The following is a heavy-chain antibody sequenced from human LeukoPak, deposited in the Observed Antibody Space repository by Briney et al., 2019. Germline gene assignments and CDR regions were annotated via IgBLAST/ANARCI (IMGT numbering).Heavy chain of an antibody. V-gene: IGHV3-11*01. D-gene: IGHD2-8*01. Sequence: PGGSLRLSCAASGFIFSDYNMSWIRRAPGEGLEWVSYITNIGGTVYYADSVKGRFTISRDNAKNSLSLQMNSLRAENTAVYYCAKRGTYGSHAFDIWGRGTTVSVSS. CDR3: AKRGTYGSHAFDI. CDR2: ITNIGGTV. J-gene: IGHJ3*02. CDR1: GFIFSDYN.